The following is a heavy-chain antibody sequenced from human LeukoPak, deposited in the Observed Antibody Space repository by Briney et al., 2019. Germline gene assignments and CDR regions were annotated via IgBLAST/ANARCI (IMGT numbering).Heavy chain of an antibody. J-gene: IGHJ4*02. D-gene: IGHD6-13*01. CDR2: ISGSGGST. Sequence: GGSLRLSCAASGFTFSSYAMSWVRQAPGKGLEWVSAISGSGGSTYYADSVKGRFTISRDNSKNTLYLQMNGLRAEDTAVYYCAKGLAAADYLFDYWGQGTLVTVSS. CDR1: GFTFSSYA. CDR3: AKGLAAADYLFDY. V-gene: IGHV3-23*01.